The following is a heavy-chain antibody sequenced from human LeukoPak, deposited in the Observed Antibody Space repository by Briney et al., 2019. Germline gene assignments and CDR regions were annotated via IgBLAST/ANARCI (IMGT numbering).Heavy chain of an antibody. CDR1: GFTFSNFW. CDR2: ISYSGGST. J-gene: IGHJ4*02. D-gene: IGHD4-17*01. Sequence: GGSLRLSCAASGFTFSNFWMTWVRQAPGKGLEWVSAISYSGGSTYYADSVKGRFTISRDNSKNTLFLQMNSLRAEDTAVYYCAKNTDYGDYFDCWGQGTLVTVSS. CDR3: AKNTDYGDYFDC. V-gene: IGHV3-23*01.